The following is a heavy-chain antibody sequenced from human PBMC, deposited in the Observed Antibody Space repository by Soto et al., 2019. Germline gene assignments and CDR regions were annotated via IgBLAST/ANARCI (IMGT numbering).Heavy chain of an antibody. V-gene: IGHV4-4*07. J-gene: IGHJ5*02. Sequence: SETLSLTCTVSGASISGFYWSWIRKSAGKGLEWIGRIYATGTTDYSPSLKSRVMMSVDTSKKQFSLKLRSVTAADTAVYYCVRDGTKTLRDWFDPWGQGISVTVSS. D-gene: IGHD1-1*01. CDR3: VRDGTKTLRDWFDP. CDR2: IYATGTT. CDR1: GASISGFY.